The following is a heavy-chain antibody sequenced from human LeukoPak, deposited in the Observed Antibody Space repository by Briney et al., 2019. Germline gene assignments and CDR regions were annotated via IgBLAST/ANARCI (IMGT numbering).Heavy chain of an antibody. CDR3: ARGTMFPYYFDY. Sequence: PGGSLRLSCSASGFTFTTYGMNWVRQAPGKGLEWVSFISSSSSYIYYADSVKGRFTISRDNAKNSLYLQMNSLRAEDTAVYYCARGTMFPYYFDYWGQGTLVTVSS. V-gene: IGHV3-21*01. CDR1: GFTFTTYG. J-gene: IGHJ4*02. CDR2: ISSSSSYI. D-gene: IGHD3-10*02.